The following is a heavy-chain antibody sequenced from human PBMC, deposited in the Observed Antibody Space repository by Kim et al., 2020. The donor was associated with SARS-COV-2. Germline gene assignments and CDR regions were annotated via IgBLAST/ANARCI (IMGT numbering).Heavy chain of an antibody. CDR1: GGSFSGYY. D-gene: IGHD6-13*01. CDR2: INHSGST. Sequence: ETLSLTRAVYGGSFSGYYWSWIRQPPGKGLEWIGEINHSGSTNYNPSLKSRVTISVDTSKNQFSLKLSAVTAADTAVYYCARTLKGIAAAGTTGLYFQH. CDR3: ARTLKGIAAAGTTGLYFQH. J-gene: IGHJ1*01. V-gene: IGHV4-34*01.